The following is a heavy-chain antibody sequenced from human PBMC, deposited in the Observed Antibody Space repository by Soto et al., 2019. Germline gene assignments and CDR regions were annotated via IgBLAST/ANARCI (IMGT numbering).Heavy chain of an antibody. CDR2: IIPIFDTA. J-gene: IGHJ6*02. Sequence: QVQLVQSGAEVKKPGSSVKVSCKASGGTFSSYAISWVRQAPGQGLEWMGGIIPIFDTADYAQKFQVRVTITADESTSTAYMELSSLRSEDTAVYYCASHGITGTWVYYYGMDVWGQGTRVTVSS. CDR3: ASHGITGTWVYYYGMDV. D-gene: IGHD1-7*01. V-gene: IGHV1-69*12. CDR1: GGTFSSYA.